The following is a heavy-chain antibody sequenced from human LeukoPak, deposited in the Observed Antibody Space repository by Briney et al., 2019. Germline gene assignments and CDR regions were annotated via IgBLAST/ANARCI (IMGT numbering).Heavy chain of an antibody. J-gene: IGHJ5*02. CDR2: IYHSGST. D-gene: IGHD3-10*01. V-gene: IGHV4-38-2*02. Sequence: SETLSLTCTVSGYSISSGYYWGWSRPPPGKVLEWIESIYHSGSTYYNPSLKSRVTISVDTSKNQVSLKLSSVTAADTAVYYCARSVTMVRGKADPWGQGNLVTVSS. CDR3: ARSVTMVRGKADP. CDR1: GYSISSGYY.